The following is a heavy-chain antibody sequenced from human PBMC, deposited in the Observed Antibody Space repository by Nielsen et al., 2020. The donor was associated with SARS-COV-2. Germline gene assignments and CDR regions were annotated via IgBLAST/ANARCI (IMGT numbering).Heavy chain of an antibody. D-gene: IGHD4-17*01. V-gene: IGHV3-74*01. CDR2: INSDGSST. CDR1: GFIFSSYW. CDR3: ARPWYGDYFDY. Sequence: GESLKISCAASGFIFSSYWMHWVRQAPGKGLVWVSRINSDGSSTTYADSVKGRFTISRDNAKNTLYLQMNSLRAKDTAVYYCARPWYGDYFDYWGQGTLVTVSS. J-gene: IGHJ4*02.